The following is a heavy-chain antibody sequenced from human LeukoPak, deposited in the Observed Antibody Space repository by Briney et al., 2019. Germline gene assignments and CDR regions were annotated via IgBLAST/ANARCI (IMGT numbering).Heavy chain of an antibody. J-gene: IGHJ4*02. V-gene: IGHV3-7*01. CDR2: IKEDGSEK. Sequence: GGSLKLSCAASGFTFSRSWMTWVRQTPGKGLQWVANIKEDGSEKYYVDSVKGRFTISRDNAKNSLCLQMNSLRAEDTAVYYCATDVGADWGQGTLVTVSS. CDR1: GFTFSRSW. CDR3: ATDVGAD.